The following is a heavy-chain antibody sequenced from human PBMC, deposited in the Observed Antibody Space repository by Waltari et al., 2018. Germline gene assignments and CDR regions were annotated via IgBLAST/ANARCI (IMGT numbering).Heavy chain of an antibody. Sequence: EVQLVESGGGLVKPGGSLRLSCAASGFTFSSYSLNWVRQAPGHGVEWVSSISSSSSYIYYADSVKGRFTISRDNAKNSLYLQMNSLRAEDTAVYYCARDSGVLLWFRELYTLDYWGQGTLVTVSS. CDR2: ISSSSSYI. V-gene: IGHV3-21*01. CDR1: GFTFSSYS. CDR3: ARDSGVLLWFRELYTLDY. J-gene: IGHJ4*02. D-gene: IGHD3-10*01.